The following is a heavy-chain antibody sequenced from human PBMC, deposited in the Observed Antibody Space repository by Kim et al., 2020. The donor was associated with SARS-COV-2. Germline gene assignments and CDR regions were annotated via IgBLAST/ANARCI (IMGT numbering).Heavy chain of an antibody. J-gene: IGHJ4*02. CDR2: IYYSGST. CDR1: GGSVSSGSYY. CDR3: ARDGVAALDY. D-gene: IGHD2-15*01. Sequence: SETLSLTCTVSGGSVSSGSYYWSWIRQPPGKGLEWIGYIYYSGSTNYNPSLKSRVTISVDTSKNQFSLKLSSVTAADTAVYYCARDGVAALDYWGQGTLVTVSS. V-gene: IGHV4-61*01.